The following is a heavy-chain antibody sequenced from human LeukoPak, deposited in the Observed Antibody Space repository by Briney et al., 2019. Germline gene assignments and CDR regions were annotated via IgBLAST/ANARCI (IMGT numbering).Heavy chain of an antibody. CDR2: IYYSGST. Sequence: SETLSLTCTVSGGSISSYYWTWIRQPPGKGLEWIGYIYYSGSTNYNPSLKSRVTISVDTSKNQFSLKLSSVTAADTAVYYCARGLVHDAFDIWGQGTMVTVSS. D-gene: IGHD6-19*01. CDR1: GGSISSYY. CDR3: ARGLVHDAFDI. V-gene: IGHV4-59*08. J-gene: IGHJ3*02.